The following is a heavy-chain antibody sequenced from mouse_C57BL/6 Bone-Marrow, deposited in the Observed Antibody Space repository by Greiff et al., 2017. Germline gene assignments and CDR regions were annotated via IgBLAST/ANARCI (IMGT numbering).Heavy chain of an antibody. J-gene: IGHJ2*01. CDR1: GYAFSSSW. D-gene: IGHD1-1*01. CDR2: IYPGDGDT. Sequence: QVQLKESGPELVKPGASVKISCKASGYAFSSSWMNWVKQRPGKGLEWIGRIYPGDGDTNYNGKFKGKATLTADKSSSTAYMQLSSLTSEDSAVYFCARGYYGKGGDYWGQGTTLTVSS. V-gene: IGHV1-82*01. CDR3: ARGYYGKGGDY.